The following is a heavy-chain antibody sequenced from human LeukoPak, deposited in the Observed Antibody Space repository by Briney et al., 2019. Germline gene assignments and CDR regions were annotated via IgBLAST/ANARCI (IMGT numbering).Heavy chain of an antibody. V-gene: IGHV3-48*03. J-gene: IGHJ6*03. CDR2: ISSSGSTI. CDR1: GFTFSSYG. D-gene: IGHD3-22*01. CDR3: AKGYYDEYYYYYYMDV. Sequence: GGSLRLSCAASGFTFSSYGMNWVRQAPGKGLEWVSYISSSGSTIYYADSVKGRFTISRDNSKNTLYLQMNSLRAEDTAVYYCAKGYYDEYYYYYYMDVWGKGTTVTVSS.